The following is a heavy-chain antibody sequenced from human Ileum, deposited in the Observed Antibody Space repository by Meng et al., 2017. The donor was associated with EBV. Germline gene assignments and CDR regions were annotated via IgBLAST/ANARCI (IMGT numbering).Heavy chain of an antibody. CDR3: ARGKSGSYSLDY. Sequence: QGRLVQSGGGVGKPGASVKVSCKASGYPFTGYYMHWVRQAPGQGLEWMGRINPNTGGTNYAQNFQGRVTMTRDTSITTAYMELSRLRSADTAMYYCARGKSGSYSLDYWGQGTLVTVSS. D-gene: IGHD3-10*01. CDR2: INPNTGGT. CDR1: GYPFTGYY. V-gene: IGHV1-2*06. J-gene: IGHJ4*02.